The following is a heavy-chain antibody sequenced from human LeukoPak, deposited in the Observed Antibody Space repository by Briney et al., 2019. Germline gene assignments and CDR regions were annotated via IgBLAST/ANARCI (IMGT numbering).Heavy chain of an antibody. CDR2: IYYSGSA. CDR3: ARVALLEYSSTPGWFDP. J-gene: IGHJ5*02. V-gene: IGHV4-30-4*01. CDR1: GGSISSGDYY. D-gene: IGHD6-6*01. Sequence: SQTLSLTCTVSGGSISSGDYYWSWIRQPPGKGLEWIGYIYYSGSAYYNPSLKSRVTISVDTSKNQFSLKLSSVTAADTAGYYCARVALLEYSSTPGWFDPWGQGTLVTVSS.